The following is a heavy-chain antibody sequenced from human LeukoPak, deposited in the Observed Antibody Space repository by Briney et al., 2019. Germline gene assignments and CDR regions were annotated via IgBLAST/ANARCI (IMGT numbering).Heavy chain of an antibody. CDR3: TTIQRAIWSDFEY. CDR1: GFTFGAAW. V-gene: IGHV3-15*01. D-gene: IGHD5-24*01. CDR2: IKSKSDGETR. J-gene: IGHJ4*02. Sequence: GGSLRLSCAGSGFTFGAAWMSRVRQAPGKGLEWVVRIKSKSDGETRDYVAPVKGRFTISRDDSKNTLFLQMNSLKIEDTGVYYCTTIQRAIWSDFEYWGQGALVTVSS.